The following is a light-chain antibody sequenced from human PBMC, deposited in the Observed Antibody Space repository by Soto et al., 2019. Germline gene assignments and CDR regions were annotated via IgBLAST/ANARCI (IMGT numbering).Light chain of an antibody. J-gene: IGKJ2*01. CDR3: QQYNTNPYT. CDR1: QSIKSW. Sequence: DIQMTQSPSTLSPSVGDRVTITCRASQSIKSWLAWYQQKPGKAPKVLIYKASSLESGVPSRFSGSGSGTEFTLTITSLQPDDFATYYCQQYNTNPYTFGQGTKLEVK. V-gene: IGKV1-5*03. CDR2: KAS.